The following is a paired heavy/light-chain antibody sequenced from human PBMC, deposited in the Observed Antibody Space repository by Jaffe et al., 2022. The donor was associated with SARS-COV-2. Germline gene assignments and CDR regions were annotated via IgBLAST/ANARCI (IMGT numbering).Heavy chain of an antibody. CDR3: ARQDKPNPPDY. CDR1: GFNFRDYY. J-gene: IGHJ4*02. V-gene: IGHV3-11*01. Sequence: QVLLVESGGGLVKPGGSLRLSCAVSGFNFRDYYVSWIRQAPGKGLEWISYMTITGSTIYYADSVKGRFTISWDSAKDSVSLQMNSLRADDTAVYYCARQDKPNPPDYWGQGTLVTVSS. CDR2: MTITGSTI.
Light chain of an antibody. CDR1: SSDVGGYSF. CDR3: SSYAGSNNFV. Sequence: QSALTQPPSASGSPGQSVTISCTGTSSDVGGYSFVSWYQQHPGKAPKLIIYEVDKRPSGVPDRFSGSRSRATASLTVSGLQAEDEADYYCSSYAGSNNFVFGTGTKVTVL. V-gene: IGLV2-8*01. J-gene: IGLJ1*01. CDR2: EVD.